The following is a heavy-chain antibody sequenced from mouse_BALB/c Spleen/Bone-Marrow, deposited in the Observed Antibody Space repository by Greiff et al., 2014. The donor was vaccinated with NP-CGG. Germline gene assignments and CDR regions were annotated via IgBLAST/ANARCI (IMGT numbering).Heavy chain of an antibody. CDR3: ARVRNWADY. D-gene: IGHD4-1*01. V-gene: IGHV1-80*01. J-gene: IGHJ2*01. CDR1: GYAFSSYW. Sequence: QVQLQQSGAELVRPGSSVKVSCKASGYAFSSYWMNWVKQRPGQGLEWIGQIYPGDGDTNYNGKFKGKATLTADKSSSTAHMQLSSLTSEDSAVYFCARVRNWADYWGQGTTLTVSS. CDR2: IYPGDGDT.